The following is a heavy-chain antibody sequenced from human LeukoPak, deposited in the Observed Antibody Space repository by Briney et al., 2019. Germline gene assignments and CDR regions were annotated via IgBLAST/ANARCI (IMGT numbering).Heavy chain of an antibody. CDR3: AIKRPPPSIAAAGG. J-gene: IGHJ4*02. D-gene: IGHD6-13*01. CDR1: GFTFSSYD. Sequence: GGSLRLSCAASGFTFSSYDMHWVRQATGKGLEWVSAISGSGGSTYYADSVKGRFTISRGNSKNTLYLQMNSLRAEDTAVYYCAIKRPPPSIAAAGGWGQGTLVTVSS. CDR2: ISGSGGST. V-gene: IGHV3-23*01.